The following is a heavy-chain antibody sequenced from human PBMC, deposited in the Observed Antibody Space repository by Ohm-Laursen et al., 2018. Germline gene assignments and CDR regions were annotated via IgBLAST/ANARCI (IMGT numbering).Heavy chain of an antibody. CDR3: AADYGGNAGQDY. CDR2: IATSGSPI. CDR1: GFTFSDYY. J-gene: IGHJ4*02. D-gene: IGHD4-23*01. Sequence: SLRLSCTASGFTFSDYYMSWIRQAPGKGLEWISSIATSGSPIYYADSVKGRFTISRDNAKNSLYLQMNNLRAEDTAVYYCAADYGGNAGQDYWGQGTLVAVSS. V-gene: IGHV3-11*01.